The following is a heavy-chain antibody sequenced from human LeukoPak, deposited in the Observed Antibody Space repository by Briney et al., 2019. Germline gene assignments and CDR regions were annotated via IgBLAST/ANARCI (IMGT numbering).Heavy chain of an antibody. CDR1: GGTFSSYA. Sequence: SVKVSCKASGGTFSSYAISWVRQAPGQGLEWMGGIIPIFGTANYAQKFQGRVTITADESTSTAYMELSSLRSEDTAVYYCARDRDPTILGVAFDYWGQGTLVTVSS. J-gene: IGHJ4*02. CDR2: IIPIFGTA. V-gene: IGHV1-69*13. D-gene: IGHD3-3*01. CDR3: ARDRDPTILGVAFDY.